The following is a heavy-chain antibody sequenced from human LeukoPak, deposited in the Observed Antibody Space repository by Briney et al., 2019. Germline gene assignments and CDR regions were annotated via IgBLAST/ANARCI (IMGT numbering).Heavy chain of an antibody. CDR3: ARGSGWSGTPTINWFDP. Sequence: GGSLRLSCAASGFTFSSYWLTWVRPAPGKGLEWVANIKQDGSEKFYVDSVKGRFTISRDSAKNSLYLQMNSLRAEDTAVYYCARGSGWSGTPTINWFDPWGQGTLVTVSS. D-gene: IGHD3-3*01. V-gene: IGHV3-7*01. CDR1: GFTFSSYW. CDR2: IKQDGSEK. J-gene: IGHJ5*02.